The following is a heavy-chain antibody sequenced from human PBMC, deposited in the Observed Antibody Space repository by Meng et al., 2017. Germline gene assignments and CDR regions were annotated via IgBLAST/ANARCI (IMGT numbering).Heavy chain of an antibody. V-gene: IGHV7-4-1*02. CDR2: INTNTGNP. CDR3: AREGRVDFDY. J-gene: IGHJ4*02. CDR1: GQTLTRYA. D-gene: IGHD1-26*01. Sequence: GGLVQSGAGWKRPGAEVKVSVKAPGQTLTRYAMKWGRQGPGQGLEWMGWINTNTGNPTYAQGFTGRFVFSLDTSVSTAYLQISSLKAEDTAVYYCAREGRVDFDYWGQGTLVTVSS.